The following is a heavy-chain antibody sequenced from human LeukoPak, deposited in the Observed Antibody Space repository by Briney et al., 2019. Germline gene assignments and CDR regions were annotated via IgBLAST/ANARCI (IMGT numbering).Heavy chain of an antibody. CDR1: GGSISSYY. J-gene: IGHJ6*02. CDR2: IYYSGST. CDR3: ARGLYLGVVTYYYYYYGMDV. V-gene: IGHV4-59*01. D-gene: IGHD3-3*01. Sequence: SETLSLTCTVSGGSISSYYWSWIRQPPGKGLEWIGYIYYSGSTNYNPSLKSRVTISVDTTKNQFSLKLSSVTAADTAVYYCARGLYLGVVTYYYYYYGMDVWGQGTTVTVSS.